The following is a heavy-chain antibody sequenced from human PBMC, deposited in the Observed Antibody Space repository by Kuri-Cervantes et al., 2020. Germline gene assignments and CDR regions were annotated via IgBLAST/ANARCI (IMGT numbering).Heavy chain of an antibody. J-gene: IGHJ4*02. CDR3: ARHNDYGDYGGLGYFDY. CDR1: GFTFNSYN. Sequence: GESLKISCAASGFTFNSYNMNWVRQAPGKGLEWVSSISSSSMYTFYADSVKGRFTISRDNAENSLYLQMNSLRAEDTAVYYCARHNDYGDYGGLGYFDYWGQGTLVTVSS. CDR2: ISSSSMYT. D-gene: IGHD4-17*01. V-gene: IGHV3-21*01.